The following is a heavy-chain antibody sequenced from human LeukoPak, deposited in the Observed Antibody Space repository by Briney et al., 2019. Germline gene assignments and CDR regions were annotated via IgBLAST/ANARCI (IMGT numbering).Heavy chain of an antibody. D-gene: IGHD2-2*01. CDR3: ARDEGYCSSTSCVYYYYGMDV. CDR1: GLTFSSYG. CDR2: IWYDGSNK. V-gene: IGHV3-33*01. J-gene: IGHJ6*02. Sequence: GGSLRLSCAASGLTFSSYGMHWVRQAPGKGLEWVAVIWYDGSNKYYADSVKGRFTISRDNSKNTLYLQMNSLRAEDTAVYYCARDEGYCSSTSCVYYYYGMDVWGQGTTVTVSS.